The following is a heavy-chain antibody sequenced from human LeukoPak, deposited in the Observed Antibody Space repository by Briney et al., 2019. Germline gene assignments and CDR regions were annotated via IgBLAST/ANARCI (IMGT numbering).Heavy chain of an antibody. V-gene: IGHV4-34*01. CDR2: INHSGST. D-gene: IGHD6-13*01. CDR1: GFTFSSYW. CDR3: ARGPRKAGIAAVYFDY. J-gene: IGHJ4*02. Sequence: PGGSLRLSCAASGFTFSSYWMSWVRQPPGKGLEWIGKINHSGSTNYNPSLKSRVTISVDTSKNQFSLKLSSVTAAGTAVYYCARGPRKAGIAAVYFDYWGQGTLVTVSS.